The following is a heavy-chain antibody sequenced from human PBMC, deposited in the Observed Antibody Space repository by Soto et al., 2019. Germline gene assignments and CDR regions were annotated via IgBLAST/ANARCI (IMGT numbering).Heavy chain of an antibody. CDR2: ISVSGGTT. CDR1: GFTFNLYA. CDR3: ARGRGTLYRSALDT. Sequence: GGSLRLSCAASGFTFNLYAMNWVRQAPGKGLEWVSVISVSGGTTFYADSLRGRFTISRDNSKNTIYLQMNSLRADDTAIYYCARGRGTLYRSALDTWGQGTVVTVSS. V-gene: IGHV3-23*01. D-gene: IGHD3-10*01. J-gene: IGHJ3*02.